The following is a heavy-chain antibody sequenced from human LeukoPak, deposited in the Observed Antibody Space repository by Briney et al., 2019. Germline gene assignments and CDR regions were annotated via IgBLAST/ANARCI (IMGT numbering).Heavy chain of an antibody. CDR3: AKASSSWWYYFDY. V-gene: IGHV3-11*01. J-gene: IGHJ4*02. D-gene: IGHD6-13*01. CDR1: GFTFSDYY. CDR2: ISSSSSTI. Sequence: PGGSLRLSCAASGFTFSDYYMNWIRQAPGKGLEWVSYISSSSSTIYYANSVKGRFTISRDNAKNSLYLQMNSLRAEDTAVYYCAKASSSWWYYFDYWGQGTLVTVSS.